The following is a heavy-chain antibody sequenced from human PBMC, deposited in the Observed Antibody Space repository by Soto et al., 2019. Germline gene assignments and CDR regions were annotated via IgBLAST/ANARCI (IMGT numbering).Heavy chain of an antibody. V-gene: IGHV1-2*04. J-gene: IGHJ4*02. CDR3: AREGIAAAVNFDY. CDR1: GYTSTGYY. D-gene: IGHD6-13*01. CDR2: INPNSGGT. Sequence: GASVKVSCKASGYTSTGYYMHWVRQAPGQGLEWMGWINPNSGGTNYAQKFQGWVTMTRDTSISTAYMELSRLRSDDTAVYYCAREGIAAAVNFDYWGQGTLVTVSS.